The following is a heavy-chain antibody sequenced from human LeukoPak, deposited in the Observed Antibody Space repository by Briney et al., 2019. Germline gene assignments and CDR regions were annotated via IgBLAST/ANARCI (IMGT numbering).Heavy chain of an antibody. V-gene: IGHV3-33*01. D-gene: IGHD6-13*01. CDR1: GFTFSSYG. CDR3: ARERPKSSSWSEFDY. J-gene: IGHJ4*02. Sequence: GRSLRLSCAASGFTFSSYGMHWVRQAPGKGLEWVAVIWYDGSNKYYADSVKGRFTISRDNSKNTLYLQMNSLRAEDTAVYYCARERPKSSSWSEFDYWGQGTLVTVSS. CDR2: IWYDGSNK.